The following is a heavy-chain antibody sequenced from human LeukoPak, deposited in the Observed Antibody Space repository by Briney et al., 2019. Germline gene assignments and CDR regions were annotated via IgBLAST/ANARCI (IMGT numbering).Heavy chain of an antibody. CDR2: IIPIFGTA. D-gene: IGHD6-6*01. CDR3: ARVSVSSSSRGGLDY. CDR1: GGTFSSYA. J-gene: IGHJ4*02. Sequence: GASVKVSCKASGGTFSSYAISWVRQAPGHGLEWMGGIIPIFGTANYAQKFQGRVTITADKSTSTAYMELSSLRSEDTAVYYCARVSVSSSSRGGLDYWGQGTLVTVSS. V-gene: IGHV1-69*06.